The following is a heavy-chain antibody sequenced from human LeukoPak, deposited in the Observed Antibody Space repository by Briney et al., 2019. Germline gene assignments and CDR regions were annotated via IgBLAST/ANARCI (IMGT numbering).Heavy chain of an antibody. D-gene: IGHD2-21*01. Sequence: GGSLRLSCAASGFTFNTNAMSWVRQAPGKGLEWVSTIGNTETFYADSVTGRFTISRDNSKNTVYLHMNSLRVEDTAVYYCAKDWIQFNRVFDCFDSWGQGTLVTVSS. J-gene: IGHJ4*02. CDR3: AKDWIQFNRVFDCFDS. CDR2: IGNTET. V-gene: IGHV3-23*01. CDR1: GFTFNTNA.